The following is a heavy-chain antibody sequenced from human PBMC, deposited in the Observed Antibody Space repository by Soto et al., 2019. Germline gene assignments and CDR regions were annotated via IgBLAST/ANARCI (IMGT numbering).Heavy chain of an antibody. V-gene: IGHV4-34*01. CDR1: GGSFSGYY. Sequence: SETLSLTCAVYGGSFSGYYWSWIRQPPGKGLEWIGEINHSGSTNYNPSLKSRVTISVDTSKNQFSLKLSSVTAADTAVYYCARGRFLEWLLSNFDYWGQGTLVTVSS. CDR3: ARGRFLEWLLSNFDY. CDR2: INHSGST. J-gene: IGHJ4*02. D-gene: IGHD3-3*01.